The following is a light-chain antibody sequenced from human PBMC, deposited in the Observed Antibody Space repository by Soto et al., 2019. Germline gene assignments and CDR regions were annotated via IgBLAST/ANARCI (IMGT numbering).Light chain of an antibody. V-gene: IGLV2-23*02. J-gene: IGLJ2*01. CDR3: CSRL. Sequence: QSVLTQPASVSGSPGQSITISCTGTSTDPATYDLVSWYQQHPGKAPQLIIYEVAKRPSGVSARFSGSQSGDTASPTISGLQAADEAYYYCCSRLFGGGTQLTVL. CDR2: EVA. CDR1: STDPATYDL.